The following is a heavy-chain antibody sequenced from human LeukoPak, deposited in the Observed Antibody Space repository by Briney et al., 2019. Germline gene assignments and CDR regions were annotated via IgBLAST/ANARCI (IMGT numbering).Heavy chain of an antibody. CDR1: GFTFRDYA. CDR2: IRSKAYGGTT. Sequence: GGSLRLSCTASGFTFRDYAMSWVRQAPRKGLEWVGFIRSKAYGGTTEYAASVKGRFTISRDDSKSIAYLQMNSLKTEDTAVYYCTRGGSSGPPNYYYYMDVWGKGTTVTVSS. J-gene: IGHJ6*03. V-gene: IGHV3-49*04. CDR3: TRGGSSGPPNYYYYMDV. D-gene: IGHD6-19*01.